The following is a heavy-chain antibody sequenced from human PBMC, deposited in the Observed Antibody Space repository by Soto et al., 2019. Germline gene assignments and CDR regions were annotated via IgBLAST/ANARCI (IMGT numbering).Heavy chain of an antibody. D-gene: IGHD3-10*01. CDR1: GGSISSYY. Sequence: TSETLSLTCTVSGGSISSYYWSWIRQPPGKGLEWIGYIYYSGSTNYNPSLKSRVTISVDTSKNQFSLKLSSVTAADTAVYYCARARRFGELSTYYYYHYMDVWGKGTTVTVSS. V-gene: IGHV4-59*01. J-gene: IGHJ6*03. CDR2: IYYSGST. CDR3: ARARRFGELSTYYYYHYMDV.